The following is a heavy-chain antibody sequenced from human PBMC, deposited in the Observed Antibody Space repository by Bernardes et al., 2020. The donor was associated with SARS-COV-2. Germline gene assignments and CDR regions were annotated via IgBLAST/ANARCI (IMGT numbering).Heavy chain of an antibody. CDR2: IYYTGGT. CDR1: GGSISNYY. D-gene: IGHD2-21*02. J-gene: IGHJ4*02. CDR3: ARRPPWEWGLDY. Sequence: SETLSLTCTVSGGSISNYYRSWIRQPPGKGLEWIGFIYYTGGTNYNPSPKSRVTYSVDTSKNQCSLKLTSVTAAETAVYSGARRPPWEWGLDYWGQGTLVTVSS. V-gene: IGHV4-59*01.